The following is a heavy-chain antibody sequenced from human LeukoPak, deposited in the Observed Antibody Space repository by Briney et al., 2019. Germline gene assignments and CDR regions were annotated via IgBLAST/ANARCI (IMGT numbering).Heavy chain of an antibody. CDR2: IIPIFGTA. CDR1: GGTFSSYA. D-gene: IGHD2-15*01. V-gene: IGHV1-69*05. J-gene: IGHJ5*02. CDR3: ARDNSVEDTAWWFDP. Sequence: SVKVSCKASGGTFSSYAISWVRQAPGQGLEWMGGIIPIFGTASYAQKFQGRVTMTRDMSTSTDYMELSSLRSEDTAVYYCARDNSVEDTAWWFDPWGQGTLVTVSS.